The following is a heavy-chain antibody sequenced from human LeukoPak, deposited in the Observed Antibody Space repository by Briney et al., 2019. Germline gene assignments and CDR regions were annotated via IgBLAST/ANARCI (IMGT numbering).Heavy chain of an antibody. CDR2: ISGRGGST. CDR1: GFTFSSYA. Sequence: PGGSLRLSCAASGFTFSSYAMSWVRQAPGKGLEWVSAISGRGGSTYYADSVKGRFTISRDNSKNTLYLQMNSLRAEDTAVYNCAKPYDSSGPESYYYYGMDVWGQGTTVTVSS. D-gene: IGHD3-22*01. CDR3: AKPYDSSGPESYYYYGMDV. J-gene: IGHJ6*02. V-gene: IGHV3-23*01.